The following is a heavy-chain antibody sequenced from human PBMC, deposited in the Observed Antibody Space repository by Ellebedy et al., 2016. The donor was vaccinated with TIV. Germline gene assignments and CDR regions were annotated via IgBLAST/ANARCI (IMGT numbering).Heavy chain of an antibody. CDR1: GYTFTTYG. Sequence: ASVKVFCXASGYTFTTYGITWVRQAPGQGLEWMGWITTYNGDTNYAQKFQDRVTMTKDTSTSTAYMELRSLTSDDTAIYYCARGWKTMFGVITEDIWGQGTLVTVSS. V-gene: IGHV1-18*01. CDR2: ITTYNGDT. CDR3: ARGWKTMFGVITEDI. D-gene: IGHD3-3*01. J-gene: IGHJ4*02.